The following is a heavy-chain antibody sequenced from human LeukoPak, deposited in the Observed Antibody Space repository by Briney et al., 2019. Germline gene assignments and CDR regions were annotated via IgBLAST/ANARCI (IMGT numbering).Heavy chain of an antibody. Sequence: GGSLRLSCAASGFTVSSNYMSWVRQAPGKGLEWVANIKQDGSEKYYVDSVKGRFTISRDNAKNSLYLQMNSLRAEDTAVYYCARELAHVVRGVITYYYYYYMDVWGKGTTVTISS. CDR2: IKQDGSEK. J-gene: IGHJ6*03. V-gene: IGHV3-7*01. D-gene: IGHD3-10*01. CDR3: ARELAHVVRGVITYYYYYYMDV. CDR1: GFTVSSNY.